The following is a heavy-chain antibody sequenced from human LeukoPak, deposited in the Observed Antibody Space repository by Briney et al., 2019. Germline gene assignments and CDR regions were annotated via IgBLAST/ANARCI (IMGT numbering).Heavy chain of an antibody. V-gene: IGHV3-30*02. CDR3: ARDSSMLRGPLVIYYFDF. D-gene: IGHD3-10*01. Sequence: GGSLRLSCAASGFTFSSYDIHWVRQAPGKGLQWVAFIRNDGSNKYYADSVKGRFTISRDNSRNTLYLQMNSLRVEDTAVYYCARDSSMLRGPLVIYYFDFWGQGTLVTVSS. CDR2: IRNDGSNK. CDR1: GFTFSSYD. J-gene: IGHJ4*02.